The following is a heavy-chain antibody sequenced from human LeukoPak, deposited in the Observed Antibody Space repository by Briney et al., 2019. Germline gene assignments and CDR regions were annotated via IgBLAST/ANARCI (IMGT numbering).Heavy chain of an antibody. CDR2: ISWNSGSI. Sequence: GGSLRLSCAASGFTFDDYAMRWVRQAPGKGLEWVSGISWNSGSIGYADSVKGRFTISRDNAKNSLYLQMNSLRAEDTALYYCAKTLRRYYDSSGYPDIWGQGTMVTVSS. CDR3: AKTLRRYYDSSGYPDI. CDR1: GFTFDDYA. V-gene: IGHV3-9*01. J-gene: IGHJ3*02. D-gene: IGHD3-22*01.